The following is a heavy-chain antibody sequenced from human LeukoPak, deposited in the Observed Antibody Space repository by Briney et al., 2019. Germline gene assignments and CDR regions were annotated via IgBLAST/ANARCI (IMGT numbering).Heavy chain of an antibody. V-gene: IGHV3-30*02. J-gene: IGHJ3*02. CDR2: IRYDGSNK. CDR1: GFTFSSYG. D-gene: IGHD1-1*01. Sequence: GGSLRLSCAASGFTFSSYGMHWVRQAPSKGLEWVVFIRYDGSNKYYADSVKGRFTISRDNSKNTLYLQMNSLRAEDTAVYYCAKDGSYNWNGAFDIWGQGTMVSVSS. CDR3: AKDGSYNWNGAFDI.